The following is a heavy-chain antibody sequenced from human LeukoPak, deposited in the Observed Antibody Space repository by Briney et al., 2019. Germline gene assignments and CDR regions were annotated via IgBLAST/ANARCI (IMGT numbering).Heavy chain of an antibody. CDR2: IKLDVSET. Sequence: GGSLRLSCAASGFTFSSYWMTWVRQAPGKGLEWVANIKLDVSETYYVDSVRGRFTISRDNTKNSLYLQMDSLRAEDTAVYYCARALDEGARFDYWGQGTLVTVSS. J-gene: IGHJ4*02. CDR3: ARALDEGARFDY. CDR1: GFTFSSYW. V-gene: IGHV3-7*01.